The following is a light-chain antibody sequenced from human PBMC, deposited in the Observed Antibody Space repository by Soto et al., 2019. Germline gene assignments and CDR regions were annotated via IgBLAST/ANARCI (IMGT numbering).Light chain of an antibody. V-gene: IGKV3-15*01. CDR3: QEYMHGPPGM. CDR1: HFVSSR. Sequence: EIVVTQSPATLSASPGERVTLSCRASHFVSSRLAWYQQRPGQVPRLLIYDTSTRAPGIAARFSGSGSGTEFTLTISSLQSEDFGVYYCQEYMHGPPGMFGPGTTVDIK. J-gene: IGKJ1*01. CDR2: DTS.